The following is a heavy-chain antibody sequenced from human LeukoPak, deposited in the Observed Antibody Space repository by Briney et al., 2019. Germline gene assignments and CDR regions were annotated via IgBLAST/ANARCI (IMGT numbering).Heavy chain of an antibody. J-gene: IGHJ6*04. Sequence: GESLKISCKGSGYSFTSYWIGWVRQMPGKGLEWMGITYPGDSDTRYSPSFQGQVTISADKSISTAYLQWSSLKASDTAMYYCARAHTPGDYYHYGMDVWGKGTTVNVSS. CDR1: GYSFTSYW. V-gene: IGHV5-51*01. CDR2: TYPGDSDT. CDR3: ARAHTPGDYYHYGMDV. D-gene: IGHD2-2*01.